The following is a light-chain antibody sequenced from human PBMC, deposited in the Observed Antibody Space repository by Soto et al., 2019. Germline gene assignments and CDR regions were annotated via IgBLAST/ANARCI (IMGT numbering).Light chain of an antibody. J-gene: IGKJ5*01. CDR1: QSVSSY. V-gene: IGKV3-11*01. CDR2: DAS. CDR3: QQRSNWPFT. Sequence: ENVFTQSPAAPSFSSGERDPHSYQASQSVSSYLAWYQQKPGQAPRLLIYDASNRATGIPARFSGSGSGTDFTLTISSLEPEDFAVYYCQQRSNWPFTFGQGTRLEIK.